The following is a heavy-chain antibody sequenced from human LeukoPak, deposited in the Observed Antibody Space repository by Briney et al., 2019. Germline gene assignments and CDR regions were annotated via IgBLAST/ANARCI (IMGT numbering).Heavy chain of an antibody. Sequence: GGSLRLSCAASGFTFSSYDMHWVRQATGKGLEWVSAIGTAGDTYYPGSVKGRFTISRDNAKNSLYLQMNSLRAEDTAVYYCARDNGRGYCSSTSCPLVNLDYYMDVWGKGTTVTVSS. CDR3: ARDNGRGYCSSTSCPLVNLDYYMDV. V-gene: IGHV3-13*01. J-gene: IGHJ6*03. CDR1: GFTFSSYD. CDR2: IGTAGDT. D-gene: IGHD2-2*01.